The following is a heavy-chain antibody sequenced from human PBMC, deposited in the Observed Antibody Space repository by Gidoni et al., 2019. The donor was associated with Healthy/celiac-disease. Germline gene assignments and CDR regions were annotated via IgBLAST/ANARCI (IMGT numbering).Heavy chain of an antibody. Sequence: EVQLVESGGGLVQPGGSLRLSCSASGFTFSSYAMHWVRQAPGKGLEYVSAISSNGGSTYYADSVKGRFTISRDNSKNTLYLQMSSLRAEDTAVYYCVKSFGYYDSSGYYPPPPYDYWGQGTLVTVSS. J-gene: IGHJ4*02. CDR1: GFTFSSYA. D-gene: IGHD3-22*01. CDR2: ISSNGGST. V-gene: IGHV3-64D*08. CDR3: VKSFGYYDSSGYYPPPPYDY.